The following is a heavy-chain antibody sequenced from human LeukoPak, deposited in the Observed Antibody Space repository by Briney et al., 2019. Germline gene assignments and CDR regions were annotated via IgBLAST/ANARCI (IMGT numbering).Heavy chain of an antibody. CDR2: IYTSGST. D-gene: IGHD2-2*01. J-gene: IGHJ5*02. V-gene: IGHV4-4*07. Sequence: SETLSLTCTVSGGSISTYYWSWIRQPAGKGLEWIGRIYTSGSTNYNPSLKSRVTMSVDTSKNQFSLKLSSVTAADTAVYYCARGGSPAAMGWFDPWGQGTLVTVSS. CDR1: GGSISTYY. CDR3: ARGGSPAAMGWFDP.